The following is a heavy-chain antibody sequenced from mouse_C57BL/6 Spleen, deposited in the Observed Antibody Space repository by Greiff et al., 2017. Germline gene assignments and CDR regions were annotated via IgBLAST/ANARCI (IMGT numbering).Heavy chain of an antibody. CDR1: GYTFTNYW. D-gene: IGHD1-1*01. Sequence: VQLQESGAELVRPGTSVKMSCKASGYTFTNYWIGWAKQRPGHGLEWIGGIYPGGGYTNYNEKFKGKATLTADKSSSTAYMQFSSLTSEDAAIDYCARSSGVVDPHYAMDYWGQGTSVTVAS. CDR2: IYPGGGYT. CDR3: ARSSGVVDPHYAMDY. J-gene: IGHJ4*01. V-gene: IGHV1-63*01.